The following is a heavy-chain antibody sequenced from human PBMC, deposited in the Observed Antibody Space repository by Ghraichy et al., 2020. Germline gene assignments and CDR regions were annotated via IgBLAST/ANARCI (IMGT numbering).Heavy chain of an antibody. Sequence: SETLSLTCAVYGGSFSGYYWSWIRQPPGKGLEWIGEINHSGSTNYNPSLKSRVTISVDTSKNQFSLKLSSVTAADTAVYYCARARGGSTMVRGVDYWGQGTLVTVSS. CDR1: GGSFSGYY. CDR3: ARARGGSTMVRGVDY. CDR2: INHSGST. J-gene: IGHJ4*02. D-gene: IGHD3-10*01. V-gene: IGHV4-34*01.